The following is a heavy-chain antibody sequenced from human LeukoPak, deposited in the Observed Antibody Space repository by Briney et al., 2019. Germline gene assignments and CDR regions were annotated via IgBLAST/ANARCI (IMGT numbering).Heavy chain of an antibody. CDR2: ISWNSVSI. Sequence: PGGSLRLSCAASGFTFDDYAMYWVRQAPGKGLEWVSGISWNSVSIGYADSVKGRFTISRDNAKNSLYLQMSSLRAEDTALYCSAKGRYSSRWSLEYLQRWGESTLVTVSS. CDR3: AKGRYSSRWSLEYLQR. J-gene: IGHJ1*01. D-gene: IGHD6-13*01. CDR1: GFTFDDYA. V-gene: IGHV3-9*01.